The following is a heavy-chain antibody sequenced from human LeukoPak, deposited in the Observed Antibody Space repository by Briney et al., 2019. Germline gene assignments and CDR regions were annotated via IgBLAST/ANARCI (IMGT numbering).Heavy chain of an antibody. Sequence: GRSLRLSCAASGFTLSSYAMHWVRQAPGKGLEWVAVISYDGSNKYYADSVKGRFTISRDNSKNTLYLQMNSLRAEDTAVYYCARDMSGYSSGCLDYWGQGTLVTVSS. CDR2: ISYDGSNK. CDR3: ARDMSGYSSGCLDY. CDR1: GFTLSSYA. J-gene: IGHJ4*02. D-gene: IGHD6-19*01. V-gene: IGHV3-30*04.